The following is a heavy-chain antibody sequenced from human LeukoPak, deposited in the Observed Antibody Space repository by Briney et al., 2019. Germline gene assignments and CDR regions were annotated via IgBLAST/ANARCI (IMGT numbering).Heavy chain of an antibody. D-gene: IGHD2-8*01. CDR1: GGSFSGYY. CDR3: ARGCPAYCTNGVCWKYYYGMDV. J-gene: IGHJ6*02. V-gene: IGHV4-34*01. CDR2: INHSGST. Sequence: PSETLSLTCAVYGGSFSGYYWSWIRQPPGKGLEWIGEINHSGSTNFNPSLKSRVTISVGTSKNQFSLKLSSVTAADTAVYYCARGCPAYCTNGVCWKYYYGMDVWGQGTTVTVSS.